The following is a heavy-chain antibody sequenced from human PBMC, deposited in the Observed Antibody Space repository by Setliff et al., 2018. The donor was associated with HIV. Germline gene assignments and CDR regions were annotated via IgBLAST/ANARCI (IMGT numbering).Heavy chain of an antibody. J-gene: IGHJ4*01. V-gene: IGHV1-3*01. Sequence: ASVKVSCKASGYTLTTYSLHWVRQAPGQSLEWMGWINVGNGDTKYSRELQGRIIITRDTSANTAYMELSSLRFDDTAVYFCARGALLAAFDFDHWGHGTLVTVSS. CDR2: INVGNGDT. CDR3: ARGALLAAFDFDH. CDR1: GYTLTTYS. D-gene: IGHD3-10*01.